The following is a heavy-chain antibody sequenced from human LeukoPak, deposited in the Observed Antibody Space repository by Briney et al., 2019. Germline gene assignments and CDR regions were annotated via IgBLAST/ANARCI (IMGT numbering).Heavy chain of an antibody. CDR2: ISYDGSNK. Sequence: GGSLRLSCAASGFTFSSYAMHWVRQAPGKGLEWVAVISYDGSNKYYADSVKGRFTISRDNSKNTLYLQMNSLRAEDTAVYYCARDPGSYGSFAYYYYGMDVWGQGTTVTVSS. J-gene: IGHJ6*02. CDR1: GFTFSSYA. CDR3: ARDPGSYGSFAYYYYGMDV. D-gene: IGHD5-18*01. V-gene: IGHV3-30*04.